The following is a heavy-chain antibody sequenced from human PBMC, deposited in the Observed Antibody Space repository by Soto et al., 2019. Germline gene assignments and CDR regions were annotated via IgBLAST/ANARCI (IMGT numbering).Heavy chain of an antibody. D-gene: IGHD1-26*01. CDR1: GFTFSSYS. J-gene: IGHJ6*02. Sequence: GGSLRLSCAASGFTFSSYSMNWVRQAPGKGLEWVSSISSSSSYIYYAYSVKVRFTISMDNANNSLYLQMNSLRAEDTAVYYCARDQTAVRYSGYFYYVMHXWGQGTTVTVS. V-gene: IGHV3-21*01. CDR3: ARDQTAVRYSGYFYYVMHX. CDR2: ISSSSSYI.